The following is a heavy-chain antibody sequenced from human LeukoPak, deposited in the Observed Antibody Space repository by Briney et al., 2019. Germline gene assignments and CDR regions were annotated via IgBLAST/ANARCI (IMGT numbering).Heavy chain of an antibody. CDR3: AKHNGYFDY. V-gene: IGHV3-23*01. J-gene: IGHJ4*02. D-gene: IGHD1-1*01. Sequence: QSGGSLRLSCVASGFTFSTYGMTWVRQAPGKGLEWVSSISGNDEGTYYADSVKGQFTISRDNAKNSLYLQMNSLRAEDTALYYCAKHNGYFDYWGQGTLVTVSS. CDR2: ISGNDEGT. CDR1: GFTFSTYG.